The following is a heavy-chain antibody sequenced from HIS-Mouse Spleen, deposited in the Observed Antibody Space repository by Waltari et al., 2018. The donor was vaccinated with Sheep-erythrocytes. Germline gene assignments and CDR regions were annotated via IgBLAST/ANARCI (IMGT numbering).Heavy chain of an antibody. CDR3: ARLSYFDY. Sequence: QVQLVESGGGVVQPGRSLRLSCAASGFTFSSYAMHWVRQAPGKGLEWVAVISYDGINKYYADSVKGRFTIARDNSKNTLYLQMNSLRAEDTAVYYCARLSYFDYWGQGTLVTVSS. V-gene: IGHV3-30-3*01. CDR2: ISYDGINK. J-gene: IGHJ4*02. CDR1: GFTFSSYA.